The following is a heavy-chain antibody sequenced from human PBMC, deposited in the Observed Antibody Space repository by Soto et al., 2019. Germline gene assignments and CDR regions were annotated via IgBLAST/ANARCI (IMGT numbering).Heavy chain of an antibody. CDR2: ISRSGRGSA. V-gene: IGHV3-23*01. CDR1: GFTFNSYV. CDR3: ARGRYLDSSDYWVANLPFDH. D-gene: IGHD3-22*01. J-gene: IGHJ4*02. Sequence: GPLRLSCAASGFTFNSYVMTWVRQAPGEGLEWVSSISRSGRGSAYYADSVKGRFTISRDNSENTLFLQMNNLRDEDTALYYCARGRYLDSSDYWVANLPFDHWGLGTLVTVSS.